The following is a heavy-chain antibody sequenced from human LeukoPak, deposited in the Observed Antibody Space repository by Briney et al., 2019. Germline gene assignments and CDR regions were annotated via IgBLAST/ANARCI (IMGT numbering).Heavy chain of an antibody. CDR2: INHSGST. CDR1: GGSFSDYY. J-gene: IGHJ4*02. D-gene: IGHD2-15*01. V-gene: IGHV4-34*01. CDR3: ARIGYCSGGSCYDDYFDY. Sequence: SETLSLTCAVYGGSFSDYYWSWIRQPPGKGLEWIGEINHSGSTNYNPSLKSRVTVSVDTSKNQFSLRLSSVTAADTAVYYCARIGYCSGGSCYDDYFDYWGQGTLVTVSS.